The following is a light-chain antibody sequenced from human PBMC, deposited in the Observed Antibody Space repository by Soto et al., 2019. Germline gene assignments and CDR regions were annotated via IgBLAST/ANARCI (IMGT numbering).Light chain of an antibody. Sequence: QSALTQPASVSGSPGQSITISCTGTSSDVGAYNYVSWYQQCPGKAPKLIIYGVSNRPSGVSSRFSGSKSGNTASLTISGLQADDEADYYCSSYTTSSTRVFGGGTKLTVL. J-gene: IGLJ2*01. V-gene: IGLV2-14*01. CDR2: GVS. CDR1: SSDVGAYNY. CDR3: SSYTTSSTRV.